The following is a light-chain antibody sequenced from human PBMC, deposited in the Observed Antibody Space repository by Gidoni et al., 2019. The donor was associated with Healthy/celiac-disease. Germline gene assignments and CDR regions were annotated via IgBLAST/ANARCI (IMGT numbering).Light chain of an antibody. J-gene: IGLJ1*01. CDR1: SRDVGSYNY. CDR2: DVS. V-gene: IGLV2-11*01. CDR3: SSYAGSYTYV. Sequence: QSALTQPPPVSGSPGQSVTISCTGTSRDVGSYNYVSWYQHHPGQAPKLMISDVSKRPSGVPDRFSGSKSGNTASLTISGLQAEDEADYYCSSYAGSYTYVFGSGTKVTVL.